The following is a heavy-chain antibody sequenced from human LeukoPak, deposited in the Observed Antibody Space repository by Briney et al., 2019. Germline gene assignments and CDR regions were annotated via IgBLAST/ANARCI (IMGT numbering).Heavy chain of an antibody. CDR2: ISGSGGST. CDR3: AKDDSVGWFDP. J-gene: IGHJ5*02. CDR1: GSTFSSYA. Sequence: SGGSLRLSCAASGSTFSSYAMSWVRQAPGEGLEWVSSISGSGGSTYYADFVKGRFTISRDNSKNTLYLQMNSLRAEDPAVYYCAKDDSVGWFDPWGQGTLVTVSS. V-gene: IGHV3-23*01. D-gene: IGHD4-23*01.